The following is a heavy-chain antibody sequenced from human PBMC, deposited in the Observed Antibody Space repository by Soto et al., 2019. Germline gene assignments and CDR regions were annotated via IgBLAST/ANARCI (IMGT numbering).Heavy chain of an antibody. CDR3: ASGQVYSSGWYSAPFAFDI. CDR2: ISSSSSYI. Sequence: PGGSLRLSCAASGFTFSSYSMNWVRQAPGKGLEWVSSISSSSSYIYYADSVKGRFTISRDNAKNSLYLQMNSLRAEDTAVYYCASGQVYSSGWYSAPFAFDIWGQGTMVTVSS. J-gene: IGHJ3*02. V-gene: IGHV3-21*01. D-gene: IGHD6-19*01. CDR1: GFTFSSYS.